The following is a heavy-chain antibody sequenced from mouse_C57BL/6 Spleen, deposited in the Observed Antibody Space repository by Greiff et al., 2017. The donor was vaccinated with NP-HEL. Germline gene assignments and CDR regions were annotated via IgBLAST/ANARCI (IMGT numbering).Heavy chain of an antibody. V-gene: IGHV6-3*01. CDR3: TVITTDWYFDV. D-gene: IGHD1-1*01. CDR1: GFTFSNYW. CDR2: IRLKSDNYAT. Sequence: EVQLQESGGGLVQPGGSMKLSCVASGFTFSNYWMNWVRQSPEKGLEWVAQIRLKSDNYATHYAESVKGRFTISRDDSKSSVYLQMNNLRAEDTGIYYCTVITTDWYFDVWGTGTTVTVSS. J-gene: IGHJ1*03.